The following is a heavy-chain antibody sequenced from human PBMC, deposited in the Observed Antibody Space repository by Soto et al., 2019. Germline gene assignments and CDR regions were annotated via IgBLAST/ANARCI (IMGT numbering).Heavy chain of an antibody. CDR2: IDYSGST. Sequence: QVQLQESGPGLVEPSQTLSLTCTVSGGSFSSGIYYWTWIRQHPGKGLEWIGLIDYSGSTYYNPSLKTRVSLSTDTSKNQFSLNLSSVTAADTAVYYCAIGRSRGGDNHAFDIWGQGPMVTVSS. D-gene: IGHD2-15*01. CDR1: GGSFSSGIYY. V-gene: IGHV4-31*03. J-gene: IGHJ3*02. CDR3: AIGRSRGGDNHAFDI.